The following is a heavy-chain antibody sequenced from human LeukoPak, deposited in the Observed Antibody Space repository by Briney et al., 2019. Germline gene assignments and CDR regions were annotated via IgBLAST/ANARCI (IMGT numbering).Heavy chain of an antibody. CDR3: TSGSYYNDY. D-gene: IGHD3-10*01. V-gene: IGHV3-74*01. J-gene: IGHJ4*02. Sequence: ESGGSLRLSCTASGFTFSSYWMHWIRQAPGKGLVWVSHIKSDGSGINYADSVNGRFTISRDNAKNTLYLQMNSLRAEDTALYYCTSGSYYNDYWGQGTLVTVSS. CDR2: IKSDGSGI. CDR1: GFTFSSYW.